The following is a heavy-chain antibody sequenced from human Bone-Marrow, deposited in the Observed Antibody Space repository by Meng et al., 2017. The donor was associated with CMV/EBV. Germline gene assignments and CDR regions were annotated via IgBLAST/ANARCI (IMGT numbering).Heavy chain of an antibody. CDR1: GGCVSGYY. Sequence: GGCVSGYYWSWIRQPPGKGLGWMGEMNNDGSTNYSPYLKSRVTISVDTSKNQFSLKLSSVTAADTAVYYCAGPDYGDYKPYNGFDPWGQGTLVTVSS. D-gene: IGHD4-17*01. CDR2: MNNDGST. J-gene: IGHJ5*02. V-gene: IGHV4-34*01. CDR3: AGPDYGDYKPYNGFDP.